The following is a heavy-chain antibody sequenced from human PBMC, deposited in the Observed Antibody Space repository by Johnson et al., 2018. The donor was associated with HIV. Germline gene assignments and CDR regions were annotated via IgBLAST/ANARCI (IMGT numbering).Heavy chain of an antibody. V-gene: IGHV3-9*01. J-gene: IGHJ3*02. CDR1: GFTFDDYA. Sequence: VQLVESGGGLVQPGRSLRLSCAASGFTFDDYAMHWVRQAPGKGLGWVPGVSWHSGSIGYADSVTGRFTISRDNAKNSLYLQMNSLRAEDTALYYCARRSSYDAFDIWGQGTMVTVSS. CDR2: VSWHSGSI. CDR3: ARRSSYDAFDI.